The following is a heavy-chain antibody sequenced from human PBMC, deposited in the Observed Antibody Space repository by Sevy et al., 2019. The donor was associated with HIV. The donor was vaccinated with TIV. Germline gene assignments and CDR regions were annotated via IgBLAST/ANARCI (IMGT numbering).Heavy chain of an antibody. V-gene: IGHV3-30*18. J-gene: IGHJ4*02. D-gene: IGHD6-19*01. CDR2: ISYDGTKK. Sequence: GGSLRLSCSASGFSFSTYGMHWVHQAPGKGLEWAAAISYDGTKKYYEDSVKGRFTISRDNSKNTLYLEINGLRPEDTAIYYCAKDWGGASGWYLYFDHWGQGALVTVSS. CDR3: AKDWGGASGWYLYFDH. CDR1: GFSFSTYG.